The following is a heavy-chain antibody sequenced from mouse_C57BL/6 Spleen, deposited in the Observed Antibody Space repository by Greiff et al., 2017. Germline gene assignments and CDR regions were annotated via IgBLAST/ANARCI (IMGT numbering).Heavy chain of an antibody. CDR2: IRSKSNNYAT. D-gene: IGHD2-3*01. CDR1: GFSFNTYA. CDR3: VRGDGYYVDY. V-gene: IGHV10-1*01. Sequence: EVKLMESGGGLVQPKGSLKLSCAASGFSFNTYAVNWVRQAPGKGLEWVARIRSKSNNYATYYADSVKDRFTISRDDSESMLYLRMNNLKTEDTAMYYCVRGDGYYVDYWGQGTTLTVSS. J-gene: IGHJ2*01.